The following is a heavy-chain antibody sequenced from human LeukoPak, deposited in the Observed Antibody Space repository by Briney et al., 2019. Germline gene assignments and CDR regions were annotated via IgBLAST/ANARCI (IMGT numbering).Heavy chain of an antibody. V-gene: IGHV3-74*01. CDR2: IISDGSSA. J-gene: IGHJ4*02. CDR3: ASELREGY. CDR1: GFTFSNYW. D-gene: IGHD1-26*01. Sequence: GGSLILSCAASGFTFSNYWMHWVRQAPGKGLVWVSRIISDGSSAYYADSVKGRFTISRDNAKNTLYLQMNSLRAEDTAVYYCASELREGYWGQGTLVTVSS.